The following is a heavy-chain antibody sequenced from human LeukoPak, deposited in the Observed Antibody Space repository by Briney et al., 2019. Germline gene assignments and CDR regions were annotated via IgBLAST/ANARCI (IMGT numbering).Heavy chain of an antibody. D-gene: IGHD3-10*01. CDR2: ISGSGGST. CDR3: AKSPGVRGVIIYYFDY. V-gene: IGHV3-23*01. CDR1: GFTFSSYA. Sequence: PGGSLRLSCAASGFTFSSYAMSWVRQAPGKGLEWVSAISGSGGSTYYADSVKGRFTISRDNSKNTLYLQMNSLRAEDTAVYYCAKSPGVRGVIIYYFDYWGQGTLVTVSS. J-gene: IGHJ4*02.